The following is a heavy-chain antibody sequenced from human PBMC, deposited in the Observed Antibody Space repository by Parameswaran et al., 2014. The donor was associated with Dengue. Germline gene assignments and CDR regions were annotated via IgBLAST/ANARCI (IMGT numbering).Heavy chain of an antibody. CDR3: ARDYSYDFWSGYYRYYYGMDV. Sequence: VRQAPGKGLEWAAVIWYDGSNKYYADSVKGRFTISRDNSKNTLYLQMNSLRAEDTAVYYCARDYSYDFWSGYYRYYYGMDVWGQGTTVTVSS. D-gene: IGHD3-3*01. CDR2: IWYDGSNK. J-gene: IGHJ6*02. V-gene: IGHV3-33*01.